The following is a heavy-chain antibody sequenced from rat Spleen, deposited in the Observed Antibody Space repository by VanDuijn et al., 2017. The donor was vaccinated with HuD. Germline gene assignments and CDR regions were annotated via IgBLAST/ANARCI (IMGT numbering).Heavy chain of an antibody. V-gene: IGHV1-43*01. CDR1: GYTFTNYH. Sequence: QVQLQQSGADLAKPGSSVKISCKASGYTFTNYHMSWIKQTTGQGLEFIGSINTGSGGTNYNEKFRGKATLTVDKSSNTAFMQLSSLTPDDSAVYYCARVSYEGFIDLGWFAYWGQGTLVTVSS. CDR3: ARVSYEGFIDLGWFAY. D-gene: IGHD1-11*01. CDR2: INTGSGGT. J-gene: IGHJ3*01.